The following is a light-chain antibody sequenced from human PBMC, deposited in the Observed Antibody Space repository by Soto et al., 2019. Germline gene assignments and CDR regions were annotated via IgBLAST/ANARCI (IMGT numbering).Light chain of an antibody. V-gene: IGLV2-23*01. CDR2: EAS. J-gene: IGLJ1*01. CDR1: SSDVGGYNL. Sequence: QSVLTQPAAVSGSPGQSITTSCTGTSSDVGGYNLVSWYQQHPGKAPKLMIYEASKRPSGVSNRFSGSKSGNTASLTISGLQAEDEADYYCCSYADSRTYVFGTGTKVTVL. CDR3: CSYADSRTYV.